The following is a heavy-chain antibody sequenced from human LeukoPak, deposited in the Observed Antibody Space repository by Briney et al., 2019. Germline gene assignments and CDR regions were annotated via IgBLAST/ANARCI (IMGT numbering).Heavy chain of an antibody. CDR3: ARVPRFGELFNCFDY. CDR2: IYYTGST. D-gene: IGHD3-10*01. CDR1: GGSISSSSYY. J-gene: IGHJ4*02. Sequence: SETLSLTCTVSGGSISSSSYYWGWIRQPPGKGLEWIGSIYYTGSTYYNPSLKSRVTISVDTSKNQFSLKLSSVTAADTAVYYCARVPRFGELFNCFDYWGQGTLVTVSS. V-gene: IGHV4-39*07.